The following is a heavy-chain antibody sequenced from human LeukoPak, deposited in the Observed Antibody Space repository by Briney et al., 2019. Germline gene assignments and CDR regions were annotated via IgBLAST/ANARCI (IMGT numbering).Heavy chain of an antibody. CDR1: GGTFSSYA. J-gene: IGHJ4*02. Sequence: SVKVSCKASGGTFSSYAISWVRQAPGQGLEWMGRIIPILGIANYAQKFQGRVTITADKSTSTAYMELSSLSSEDTAVYYCARSIAVAGPGEHGGRGTLVRLSS. D-gene: IGHD6-19*01. CDR2: IIPILGIA. V-gene: IGHV1-69*04. CDR3: ARSIAVAGPGEH.